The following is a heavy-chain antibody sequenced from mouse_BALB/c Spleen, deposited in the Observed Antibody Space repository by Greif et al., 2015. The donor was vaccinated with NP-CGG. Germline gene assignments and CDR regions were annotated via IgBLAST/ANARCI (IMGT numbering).Heavy chain of an antibody. CDR3: ARPYRYDGAWFAY. CDR2: IRNKANGYTI. Sequence: EVKVVESGGGLVQPGGSLRLSCATSGFTFTDYYMSWVRQPPGKALEWLGFIRNKANGYTIEYSASVKGRFTISRDNSQSILYLQMNTLRAEDSATYYCARPYRYDGAWFAYWGQGTLVTVSA. D-gene: IGHD2-14*01. V-gene: IGHV7-3*02. CDR1: GFTFTDYY. J-gene: IGHJ3*01.